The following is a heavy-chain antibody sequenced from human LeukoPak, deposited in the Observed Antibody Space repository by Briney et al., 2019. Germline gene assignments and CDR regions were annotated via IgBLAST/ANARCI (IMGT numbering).Heavy chain of an antibody. CDR1: ALTVSNYY. CDR2: ISSSGRLM. J-gene: IGHJ6*02. V-gene: IGHV3-11*01. D-gene: IGHD1-14*01. CDR3: ARDTNNGLDV. Sequence: PRGSLRLACAASALTVSNYYINCIRQAAGEGREWVSHISSSGRLMQYADSVKGRFTITSDNAQNFMSLQMNSLKPEDTAVYYCARDTNNGLDVWGRGTTVTVSS.